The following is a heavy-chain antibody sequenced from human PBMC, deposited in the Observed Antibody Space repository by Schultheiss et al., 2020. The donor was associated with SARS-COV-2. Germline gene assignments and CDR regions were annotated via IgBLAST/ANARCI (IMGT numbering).Heavy chain of an antibody. D-gene: IGHD3-10*01. CDR1: GFTFSSYA. V-gene: IGHV3-30*01. J-gene: IGHJ4*02. Sequence: GGSLRLSCAASGFTFSSYAMHWVRQAPGKGLEWVAVISYDGSNKYYADSVKGRFTISRDNSKNTLYLQMNSLRAEDTAVYYCARDGSMVRGVVGYFDYWGQGTLVTVSS. CDR2: ISYDGSNK. CDR3: ARDGSMVRGVVGYFDY.